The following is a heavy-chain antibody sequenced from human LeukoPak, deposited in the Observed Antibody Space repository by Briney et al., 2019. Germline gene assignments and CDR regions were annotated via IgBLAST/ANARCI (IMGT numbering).Heavy chain of an antibody. D-gene: IGHD2-15*01. V-gene: IGHV3-9*01. CDR2: ISWNSGSI. CDR1: GFTFDDYA. CDR3: AKGGRTWFDP. J-gene: IGHJ5*02. Sequence: GGSLRLSCAASGFTFDDYAVHWVRQAPGKGLEWVSGISWNSGSIGYADSVKGRFTISRDNAKNSLYLQMNSLRAEDTALYYCAKGGRTWFDPWGQGTLVTVSS.